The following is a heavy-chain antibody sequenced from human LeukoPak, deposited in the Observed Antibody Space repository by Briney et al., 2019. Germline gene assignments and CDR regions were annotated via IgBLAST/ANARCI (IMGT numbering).Heavy chain of an antibody. Sequence: PGGSLRLSCAASGFTFSSYSMNWVRQAPGKGLEGVSSISSSSSYIYYADSVKGRFTISRDNAKNSLYLQMNSLRAEDTAVYYCARDRGYGRRYYYYGMDVWGQGTTVTVSS. J-gene: IGHJ6*02. V-gene: IGHV3-21*01. CDR2: ISSSSSYI. CDR1: GFTFSSYS. D-gene: IGHD5-12*01. CDR3: ARDRGYGRRYYYYGMDV.